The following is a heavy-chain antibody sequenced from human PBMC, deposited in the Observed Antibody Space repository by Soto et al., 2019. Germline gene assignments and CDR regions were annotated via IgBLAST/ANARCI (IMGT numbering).Heavy chain of an antibody. V-gene: IGHV4-39*01. CDR2: VYYSGST. CDR3: ARTYYYGPGSLYYFDY. CDR1: GGSISSSSYY. D-gene: IGHD3-10*01. Sequence: SETLSLTCTVSGGSISSSSYYWGWIRQPPGKGLEWIGSVYYSGSTYDNPSLKSRITLSVDRSKSQFSLKLTSVTAADTAVYYCARTYYYGPGSLYYFDYWGQGTLVTVSS. J-gene: IGHJ4*02.